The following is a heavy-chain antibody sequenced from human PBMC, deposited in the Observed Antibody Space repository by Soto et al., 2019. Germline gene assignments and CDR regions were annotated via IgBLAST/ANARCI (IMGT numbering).Heavy chain of an antibody. CDR2: IIPIFGTA. V-gene: IGHV1-69*13. CDR3: ARALFYYYDSSGYYVPNWFDP. D-gene: IGHD3-22*01. Sequence: SVKVSCKASGGTFSSYAISWVRQAPGQGLEWMGGIIPIFGTANYAQKFQGRVTITADESTSTAYMELSSLRSEDTAVYYCARALFYYYDSSGYYVPNWFDPWGQGTLVTVSS. CDR1: GGTFSSYA. J-gene: IGHJ5*02.